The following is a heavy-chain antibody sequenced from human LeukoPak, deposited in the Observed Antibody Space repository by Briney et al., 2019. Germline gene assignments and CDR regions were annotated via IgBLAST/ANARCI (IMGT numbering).Heavy chain of an antibody. J-gene: IGHJ6*03. CDR1: GGTFSSYA. CDR2: IIPIFGTA. CDR3: ARGGPPTIRYFDWFKNYYYYMDV. V-gene: IGHV1-69*06. D-gene: IGHD3-9*01. Sequence: RASVKVSCKASGGTFSSYAISWVRQAPGQGLEWMGGIIPIFGTANYVQKFQGRVTITADKSTSTAYMELSSLRSEDTAVYYCARGGPPTIRYFDWFKNYYYYMDVWGKGTTVTISS.